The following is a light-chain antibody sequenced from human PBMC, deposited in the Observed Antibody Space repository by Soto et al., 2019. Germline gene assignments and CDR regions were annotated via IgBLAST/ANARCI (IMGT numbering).Light chain of an antibody. V-gene: IGLV2-23*02. CDR2: EVS. Sequence: QSALTQPASVSGSPGQSITISCTGTSSDVGSHNLVSWYQQHPGQAPKLMIYEVSKRPLGVSARFSAYKSGNTASLTISGLQAEDEADYYCCSYGGSRAVFGGGTQLTVL. CDR3: CSYGGSRAV. J-gene: IGLJ7*01. CDR1: SSDVGSHNL.